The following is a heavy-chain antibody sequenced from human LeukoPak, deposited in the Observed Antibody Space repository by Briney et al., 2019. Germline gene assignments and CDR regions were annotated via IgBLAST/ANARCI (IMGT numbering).Heavy chain of an antibody. CDR2: ISGSGSTI. CDR1: GFTFRSYA. Sequence: GGSLRLSCAASGFTFRSYAMNWVRQAPGKGLEWVSAISGSGSTIYYADSVKGRFTISRDNARNSLYLQMNSLRDEDTAVYYCARGGYYFDSWGQGTLVTVSS. CDR3: ARGGYYFDS. V-gene: IGHV3-48*02. J-gene: IGHJ4*02.